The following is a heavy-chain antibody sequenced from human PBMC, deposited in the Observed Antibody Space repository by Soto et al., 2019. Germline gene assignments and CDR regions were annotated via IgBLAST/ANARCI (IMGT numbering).Heavy chain of an antibody. CDR1: GGSISSSSYY. D-gene: IGHD3-10*01. V-gene: IGHV4-39*01. CDR2: IYYSGGT. CDR3: AQGGSRPHPYNWFDP. J-gene: IGHJ5*02. Sequence: QLQLQESGPGLVKPSETLSLTCTVSGGSISSSSYYWGWIRQPPGKGLEWIGSIYYSGGTYYNPPLKSRVTMSVDTSKNQFSLKLSSVTAADTAVYYCAQGGSRPHPYNWFDPWGQGTLVTVSS.